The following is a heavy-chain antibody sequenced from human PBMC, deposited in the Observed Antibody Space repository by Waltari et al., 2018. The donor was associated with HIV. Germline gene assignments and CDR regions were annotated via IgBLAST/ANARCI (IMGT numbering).Heavy chain of an antibody. J-gene: IGHJ4*02. V-gene: IGHV1-3*01. CDR1: GYTFTGYS. CDR2: VNGGHGGK. D-gene: IGHD3-22*01. Sequence: QVQLVQSGAEVKRPGASVTISCRASGYTFTGYSMHWVRQAPGQSLEWMGWVNGGHGGKKYSQKLQGRLTITRDTAANTAYMDLTSLTYEDTAVYNCARDYCSDSNCYDSFDYWGQGTLITVSS. CDR3: ARDYCSDSNCYDSFDY.